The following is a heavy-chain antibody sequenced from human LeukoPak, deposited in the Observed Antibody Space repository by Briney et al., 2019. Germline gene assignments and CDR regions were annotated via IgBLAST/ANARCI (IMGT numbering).Heavy chain of an antibody. Sequence: PSETLSLTCTVSGGSVSSSSHYWGRIRQPPGKGLEWIGSIYYGGGTYYNPSLKSRVTISVDTSKNQLSLKLSSVTAADTAVYYCARGGYNYGFYYWGPGTLVTVSS. D-gene: IGHD5-18*01. J-gene: IGHJ4*02. CDR2: IYYGGGT. CDR3: ARGGYNYGFYY. CDR1: GGSVSSSSHY. V-gene: IGHV4-39*01.